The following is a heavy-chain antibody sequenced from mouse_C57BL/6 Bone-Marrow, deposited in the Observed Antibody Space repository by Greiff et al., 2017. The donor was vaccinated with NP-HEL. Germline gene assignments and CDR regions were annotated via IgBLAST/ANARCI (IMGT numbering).Heavy chain of an antibody. CDR1: GYTFTDYY. V-gene: IGHV1-19*01. Sequence: EVQLQQPGPVLVKPGASVKMSCKASGYTFTDYYMNWVKQSHGKSLEWIGVINPYNGGTSYNQKFKGKATLTVDKSSSTAYMELNSLTSKDSTVYYCAREDLSDGSNPFYWYFDVWGTGTAVTVSS. J-gene: IGHJ1*03. D-gene: IGHD1-1*01. CDR3: AREDLSDGSNPFYWYFDV. CDR2: INPYNGGT.